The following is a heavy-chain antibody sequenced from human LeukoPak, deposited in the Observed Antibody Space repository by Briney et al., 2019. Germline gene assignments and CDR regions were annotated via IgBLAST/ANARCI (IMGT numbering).Heavy chain of an antibody. Sequence: GGSLRLSCAASGFTFSTYWMMWLRQAPGKGLEWVATINQDGGETYYVDYLKGRFTISRDNAKNSLYLQMNSLRVEDTAVYYCARENHATGDYWGPGTLVTVSS. CDR3: ARENHATGDY. J-gene: IGHJ4*02. CDR2: INQDGGET. CDR1: GFTFSTYW. V-gene: IGHV3-7*03.